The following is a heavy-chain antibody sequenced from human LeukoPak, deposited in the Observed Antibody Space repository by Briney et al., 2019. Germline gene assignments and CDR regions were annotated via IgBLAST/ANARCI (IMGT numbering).Heavy chain of an antibody. Sequence: GGSLRLSCAASGFTFTSYGMHWVRQAPGKGLEWVAVISYDGSNKYYADSVKGRFTISRDNSKNTLYLQMNSLRAEDTAVYYCANEGVYAFDIWGQGTMVTVSS. CDR1: GFTFTSYG. D-gene: IGHD3-16*01. CDR2: ISYDGSNK. V-gene: IGHV3-30*18. CDR3: ANEGVYAFDI. J-gene: IGHJ3*02.